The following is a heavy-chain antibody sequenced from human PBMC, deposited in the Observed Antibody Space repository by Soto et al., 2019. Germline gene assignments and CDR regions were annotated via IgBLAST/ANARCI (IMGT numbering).Heavy chain of an antibody. CDR1: GGTFSSYT. J-gene: IGHJ4*02. V-gene: IGHV1-69*02. D-gene: IGHD5-12*01. Sequence: QVQLVQSGAEVKKPGSSVKVSCKASGGTFSSYTISWVRQAPGQGLEWMGRIIPILGIANYAQKFQGRVTITADKSTSTAYMELSRLRSEDTAGYYCARQLATGIDYWGQGTLVTVSS. CDR2: IIPILGIA. CDR3: ARQLATGIDY.